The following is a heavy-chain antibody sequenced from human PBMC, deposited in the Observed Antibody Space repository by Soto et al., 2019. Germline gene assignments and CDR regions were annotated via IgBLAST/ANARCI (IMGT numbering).Heavy chain of an antibody. Sequence: SQTLSLTCAISGDSVSSNRAAWNWIRQSPSRGLEWLGRTYYRSKWYNDYAVSVKSRITINPDTSKNQFSLQLNSVTPEDTAVYYCARAWGFSSGWYGSFYYWGKGTLVTVSS. D-gene: IGHD6-19*01. CDR2: TYYRSKWYN. CDR1: GDSVSSNRAA. J-gene: IGHJ4*02. V-gene: IGHV6-1*01. CDR3: ARAWGFSSGWYGSFYY.